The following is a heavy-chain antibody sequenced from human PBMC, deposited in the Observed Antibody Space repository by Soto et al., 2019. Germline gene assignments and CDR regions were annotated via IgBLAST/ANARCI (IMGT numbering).Heavy chain of an antibody. CDR2: IYPSDSDT. CDR1: GYNLDGYW. Sequence: ESLTIAFTGSGYNLDGYWIAWVRQMPGKGLELMGIIYPSDSDTRYRPSFQGQVTISADKSISSAYLQWSSLRASDTAMYYCARGGVSTRTFDYWGQGTRVTVYS. J-gene: IGHJ4*02. CDR3: ARGGVSTRTFDY. D-gene: IGHD3-3*01. V-gene: IGHV5-51*01.